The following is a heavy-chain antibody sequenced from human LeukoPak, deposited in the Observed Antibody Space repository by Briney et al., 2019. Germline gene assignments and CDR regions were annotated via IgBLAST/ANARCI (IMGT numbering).Heavy chain of an antibody. CDR2: ISYDGSNK. CDR1: GFTFSSYG. V-gene: IGHV3-30*18. CDR3: AKGILWFGELFDY. D-gene: IGHD3-10*01. J-gene: IGHJ4*02. Sequence: GRSLRLSCAASGFTFSSYGMHWVRQAPGKGLEWVAVISYDGSNKYYADSVKGRFTISRDNSKNTLYLQMNSLRAEDTAVYYCAKGILWFGELFDYWGQGTLVTVSS.